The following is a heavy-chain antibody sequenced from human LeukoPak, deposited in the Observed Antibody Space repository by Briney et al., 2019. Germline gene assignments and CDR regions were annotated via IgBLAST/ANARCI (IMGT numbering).Heavy chain of an antibody. J-gene: IGHJ4*02. V-gene: IGHV4-59*08. Sequence: PSETLSLTCTVSGGSISSYYWSLIGQPPGTGLEWIGYIFYSGCTKYNPSLNSRVPISLDTSKNQFSLKLNSVTAADTAVYYCARFKMTSVTDWGQGTLVTVSS. D-gene: IGHD4-17*01. CDR1: GGSISSYY. CDR3: ARFKMTSVTD. CDR2: IFYSGCT.